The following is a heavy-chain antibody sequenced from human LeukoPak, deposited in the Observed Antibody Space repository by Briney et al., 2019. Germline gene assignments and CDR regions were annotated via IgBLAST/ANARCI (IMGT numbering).Heavy chain of an antibody. CDR3: ARSTHYYDSSGYFYFDY. CDR1: GFTFSRYV. Sequence: VGSLRLSSAASGFTFSRYVMHWVRQAPGKGLEWVANIKQDGSEKSYVDSVKGRFTISRDNAKNSLYLQMNSLRGEDVAVYYCARSTHYYDSSGYFYFDYWGQGTLVTVSS. J-gene: IGHJ4*02. CDR2: IKQDGSEK. V-gene: IGHV3-7*01. D-gene: IGHD3-22*01.